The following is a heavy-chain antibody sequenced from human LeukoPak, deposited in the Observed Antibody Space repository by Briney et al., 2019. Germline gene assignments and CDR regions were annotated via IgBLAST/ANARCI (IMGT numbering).Heavy chain of an antibody. Sequence: ASVKVSCKASGYTFTGYYMHWVRQAPGQGLEWMGWINPNSGGTNYAQKFQGRVTMTRDTSISTAYMELSRLRSDDTAVYYCARVGTSSGIAVAGPVFDYWGQGTLVTVSP. V-gene: IGHV1-2*02. CDR2: INPNSGGT. CDR1: GYTFTGYY. CDR3: ARVGTSSGIAVAGPVFDY. J-gene: IGHJ4*02. D-gene: IGHD6-19*01.